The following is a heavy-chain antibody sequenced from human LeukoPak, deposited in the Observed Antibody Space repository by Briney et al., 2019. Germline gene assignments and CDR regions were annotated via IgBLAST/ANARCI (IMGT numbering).Heavy chain of an antibody. Sequence: PGGSLRLSCAGSGFTFNNHAMSWVRQAPGKGVEGVSGINSNGSSTYYSDSVKGRFTISRDNSKNTLYLQMSSLRAEDTAIYYCAKDQGYSYYYLDYWGQGTLVTVSS. J-gene: IGHJ4*02. CDR1: GFTFNNHA. D-gene: IGHD5-18*01. CDR2: INSNGSST. CDR3: AKDQGYSYYYLDY. V-gene: IGHV3-23*01.